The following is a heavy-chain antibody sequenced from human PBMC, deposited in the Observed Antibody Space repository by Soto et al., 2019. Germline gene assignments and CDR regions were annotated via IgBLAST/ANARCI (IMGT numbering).Heavy chain of an antibody. V-gene: IGHV1-69*13. CDR3: ARLLRDRIFYHGLAV. CDR1: GGTFSNYA. J-gene: IGHJ6*02. CDR2: IIPMFGTP. Sequence: SVKVSCKASGGTFSNYAISWVRQAPGQGLEWLGGIIPMFGTPNYAQKFQGRVTITADESTTTAYLELSSLRSADTAVYFCARLLRDRIFYHGLAVWGQGTTVTVSS. D-gene: IGHD3-22*01.